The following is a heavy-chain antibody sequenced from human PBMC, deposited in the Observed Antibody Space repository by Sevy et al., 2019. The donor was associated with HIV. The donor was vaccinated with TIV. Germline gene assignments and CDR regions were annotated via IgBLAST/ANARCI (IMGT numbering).Heavy chain of an antibody. V-gene: IGHV3-21*01. J-gene: IGHJ6*02. D-gene: IGHD3-3*01. CDR2: ISSSSSYI. CDR1: GFTFSSYS. Sequence: GGFLRLSCAASGFTFSSYSMNWVRQAPGKGLEWVSSISSSSSYIYYSDSVKGRFTISRDNAKNSLYLQMNSLRAEDTAVYYCARDWYDFWSGYYDYYYYYGMDVWGQGTTVTVSS. CDR3: ARDWYDFWSGYYDYYYYYGMDV.